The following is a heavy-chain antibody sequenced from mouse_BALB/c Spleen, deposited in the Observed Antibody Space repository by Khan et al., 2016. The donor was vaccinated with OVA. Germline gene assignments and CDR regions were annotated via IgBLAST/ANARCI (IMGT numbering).Heavy chain of an antibody. CDR1: GYTFTNFG. D-gene: IGHD2-10*01. CDR2: INTYTGEP. V-gene: IGHV9-3-1*01. J-gene: IGHJ4*01. Sequence: QIQLVQSGPELRKPGETVKISCKASGYTFTNFGMNWVKQAPGKGLKWMGWINTYTGEPTYADDFKGRFAFSLETSANTAYLQINNLKNEDTGTYFCSRPPYFSYVMVYWGQGTSVTVAS. CDR3: SRPPYFSYVMVY.